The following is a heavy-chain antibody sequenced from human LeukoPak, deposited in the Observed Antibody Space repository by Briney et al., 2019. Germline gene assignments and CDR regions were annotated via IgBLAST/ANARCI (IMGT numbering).Heavy chain of an antibody. D-gene: IGHD6-6*01. Sequence: GASVKVSCKASVYTFTSYGISWVGQSPGQGLECLGWISAYNGNTNYAKKLQGSITMTTDTSTSTDHMELRSLRSDDAAVYYCAREKRAAPGGVFDYWGQGTLVTVSS. J-gene: IGHJ4*02. CDR1: VYTFTSYG. CDR3: AREKRAAPGGVFDY. CDR2: ISAYNGNT. V-gene: IGHV1-18*01.